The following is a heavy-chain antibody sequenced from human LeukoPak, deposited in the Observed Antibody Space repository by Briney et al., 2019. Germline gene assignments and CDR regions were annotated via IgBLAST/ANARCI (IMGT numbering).Heavy chain of an antibody. V-gene: IGHV4-59*08. J-gene: IGHJ4*02. CDR2: IYYSGST. CDR3: ARLPGASSNVDY. CDR1: GGSISSYF. D-gene: IGHD1-26*01. Sequence: SETLTLTRTVSGGSISSYFWSWIRQPPGKGLEWIGYIYYSGSTNYNPSLKSRVTISVDTSKKQFSLKLSSVTAADTAVYYCARLPGASSNVDYWGKGTLVTVSS.